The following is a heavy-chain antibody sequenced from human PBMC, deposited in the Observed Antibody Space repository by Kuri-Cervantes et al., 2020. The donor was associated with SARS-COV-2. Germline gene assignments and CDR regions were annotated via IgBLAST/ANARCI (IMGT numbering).Heavy chain of an antibody. CDR1: GYTFTSYG. D-gene: IGHD1-26*01. CDR3: ASLTGELILGNAFDI. CDR2: ISAYNGNT. Sequence: ASVKVSCKASGYTFTSYGISWVRQAPGQGLEWMGWISAYNGNTNYAQKLQGRVTMTTDTSTSTAYMELRSLRSEDTAVYYCASLTGELILGNAFDIWGQGTMVTDSS. V-gene: IGHV1-18*01. J-gene: IGHJ3*02.